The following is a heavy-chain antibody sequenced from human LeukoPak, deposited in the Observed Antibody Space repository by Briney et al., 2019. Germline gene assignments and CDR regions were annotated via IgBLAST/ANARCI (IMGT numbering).Heavy chain of an antibody. CDR3: AKDYGSGSYSSFGAFDI. Sequence: PGGSLRLSCAASGFTFSSYGMHWVRQAPGKGLEWVAFIRYDGSNKYYADSVKGRSTISRDNSKNTLYLRMNSLRAEDTAVYYCAKDYGSGSYSSFGAFDIWGQGTMVTVSS. CDR1: GFTFSSYG. J-gene: IGHJ3*02. CDR2: IRYDGSNK. V-gene: IGHV3-30*02. D-gene: IGHD3-10*01.